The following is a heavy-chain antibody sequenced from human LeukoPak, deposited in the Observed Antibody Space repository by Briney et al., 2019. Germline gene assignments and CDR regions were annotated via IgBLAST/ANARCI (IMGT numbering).Heavy chain of an antibody. D-gene: IGHD3-22*01. V-gene: IGHV1-2*02. CDR1: GYTFTFYY. CDR3: ARDVDHYDITGKGLVDI. CDR2: INLNRGGT. Sequence: ASVTVSFTSSGYTFTFYYMHWVRQAPGQGLEWMGWINLNRGGTNYAQKFQGRVTMTRDTSISTAYVELSRLRSDDTAVYYCARDVDHYDITGKGLVDIWGQGTMVTVSS. J-gene: IGHJ3*02.